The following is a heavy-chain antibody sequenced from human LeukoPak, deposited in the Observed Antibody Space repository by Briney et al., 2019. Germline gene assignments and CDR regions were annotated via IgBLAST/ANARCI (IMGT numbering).Heavy chain of an antibody. D-gene: IGHD3-3*01. Sequence: SETLSLTCTVSGGSISSSSYSWGWIRQPPGKGLEWIGSIYYSGTTYYNPSLKSRVTISVDTSKIQFSLKLSSVAATDTAVYLCARLRFDFWSGYTHPYFDYWGQGTLVTVSS. CDR2: IYYSGTT. V-gene: IGHV4-39*01. CDR3: ARLRFDFWSGYTHPYFDY. J-gene: IGHJ4*02. CDR1: GGSISSSSYS.